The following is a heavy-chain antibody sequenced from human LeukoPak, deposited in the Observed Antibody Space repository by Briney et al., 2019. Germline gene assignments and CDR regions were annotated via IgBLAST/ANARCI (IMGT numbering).Heavy chain of an antibody. J-gene: IGHJ3*02. CDR3: VRHVARAFDI. V-gene: IGHV4-59*08. Sequence: SETLSLTCDVSVGSIRGYYWSWIRQSPEKGLEWIGYIYSSGSTNYNPSLKSRVTISIDTSKNQLSLKLSSVTAADTAVYSCVRHVARAFDIWGQGTKVTVSS. CDR2: IYSSGST. CDR1: VGSIRGYY.